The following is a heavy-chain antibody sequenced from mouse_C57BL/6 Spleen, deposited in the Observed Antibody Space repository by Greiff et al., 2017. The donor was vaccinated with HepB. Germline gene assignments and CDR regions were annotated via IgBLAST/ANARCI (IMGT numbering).Heavy chain of an antibody. CDR2: IDPENGDT. D-gene: IGHD1-1*01. CDR1: GFNIKDDY. J-gene: IGHJ2*01. Sequence: VQLKESGAELVRPGASVKLSCTASGFNIKDDYMHWVKQRPEQGLEWIGWIDPENGDTEYALKFQGKATITADASSNTAYLQLSSLTSEDTAVYYCTTAEKGPTGFDYWGQGTTLTVSS. CDR3: TTAEKGPTGFDY. V-gene: IGHV14-4*01.